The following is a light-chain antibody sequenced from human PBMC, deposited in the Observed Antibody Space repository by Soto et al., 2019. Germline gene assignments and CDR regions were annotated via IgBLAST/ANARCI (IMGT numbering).Light chain of an antibody. CDR2: DNN. Sequence: QSALTQPASVSGSPGQSITISCTGTSSDVGSHNFVSWYQQLPGTAPKLLIYDNNKRPSGIPDRFSGSKSGTSGTLDITGLQTGDEADYYCATWDGSLPGEVFGGGTKLTVL. CDR3: ATWDGSLPGEV. CDR1: SSDVGSHNF. V-gene: IGLV1-51*01. J-gene: IGLJ2*01.